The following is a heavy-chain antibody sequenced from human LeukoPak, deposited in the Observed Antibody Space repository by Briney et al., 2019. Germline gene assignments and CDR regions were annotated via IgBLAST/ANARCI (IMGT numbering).Heavy chain of an antibody. Sequence: GGSLRLSCAASGFTFENYYMNWVRQAPGKGLEWVSSISPTGGYMDYANSVRGRFTISRDNARNSLYLQLNTLRADDTAMYYCTKEVGGTCYNWGQGTLVTVSS. D-gene: IGHD2-15*01. J-gene: IGHJ4*02. CDR2: ISPTGGYM. CDR3: TKEVGGTCYN. V-gene: IGHV3-21*01. CDR1: GFTFENYY.